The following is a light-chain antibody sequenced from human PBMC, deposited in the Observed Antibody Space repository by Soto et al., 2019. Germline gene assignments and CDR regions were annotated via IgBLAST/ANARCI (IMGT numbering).Light chain of an antibody. J-gene: IGLJ1*01. V-gene: IGLV2-23*02. CDR3: CSYAGSSTYV. Sequence: QSVLTQPAYVSGSPGQSITISCTGTSSDVGSYNLVSWYQQHPGKAPKLMIYEVSKRPSGVSNRFSGSKSGNTASLTISGLQAEDEADYYCCSYAGSSTYVFGTGTKVT. CDR2: EVS. CDR1: SSDVGSYNL.